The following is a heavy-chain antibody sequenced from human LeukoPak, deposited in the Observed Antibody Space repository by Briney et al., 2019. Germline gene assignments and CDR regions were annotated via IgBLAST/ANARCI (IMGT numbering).Heavy chain of an antibody. V-gene: IGHV1-2*02. CDR1: GYRFSDYY. D-gene: IGHD2-8*02. CDR3: VRDKGNNWWYNMDV. J-gene: IGHJ6*02. Sequence: ASVKVSCKASGYRFSDYYIHWVRQAPGQGLEWMGGIKPDSGGTDYAQKFKDRVTVTRDTSISTANIELSGLRFDDTAMYYCVRDKGNNWWYNMDVWGQGTMVTVSS. CDR2: IKPDSGGT.